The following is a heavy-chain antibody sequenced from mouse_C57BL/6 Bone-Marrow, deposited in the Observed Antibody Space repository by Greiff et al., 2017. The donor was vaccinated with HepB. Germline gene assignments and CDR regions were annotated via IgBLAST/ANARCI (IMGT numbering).Heavy chain of an antibody. Sequence: EVQLQQSGPELVKPGASVKIPCKASGYTFTDYNMDWVKQSHGKSLEWIGDINPNNGGTIYNQKFKGKATLTVDKSSSIAYMELRSLTSEDTAVYYCARAAVVASHYFDYWGQGTTLTVSS. J-gene: IGHJ2*01. CDR1: GYTFTDYN. D-gene: IGHD1-1*01. CDR3: ARAAVVASHYFDY. CDR2: INPNNGGT. V-gene: IGHV1-18*01.